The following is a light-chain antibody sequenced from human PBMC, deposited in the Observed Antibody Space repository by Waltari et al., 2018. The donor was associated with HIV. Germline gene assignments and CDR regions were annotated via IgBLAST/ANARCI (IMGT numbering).Light chain of an antibody. J-gene: IGLJ3*02. CDR1: SNDVGGYNY. CDR2: EVR. V-gene: IGLV2-14*01. Sequence: QSALTQPATVSGSPGQSITISCTGGSNDVGGYNYVSWYQHHPGKDPKRIIYEVRNRPSGVSNRFSGSTSGHTASLTISGLQAEDVADYYCTSYASSSSLLCGGGTKLTVL. CDR3: TSYASSSSLL.